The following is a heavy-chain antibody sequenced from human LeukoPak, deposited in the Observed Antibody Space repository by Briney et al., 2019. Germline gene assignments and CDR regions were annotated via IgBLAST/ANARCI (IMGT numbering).Heavy chain of an antibody. CDR2: ISSSSSTI. J-gene: IGHJ4*02. Sequence: GGSLRLSCAASGFTFSSYSMNWVRQAPGKGLEWVSYISSSSSTIYYADSVKGRFTISRDNSKNIVFLQMNSLRAEDTAVYYCARDLGSGFSLDYWGQGALVTVSS. CDR3: ARDLGSGFSLDY. CDR1: GFTFSSYS. V-gene: IGHV3-48*01. D-gene: IGHD3-10*01.